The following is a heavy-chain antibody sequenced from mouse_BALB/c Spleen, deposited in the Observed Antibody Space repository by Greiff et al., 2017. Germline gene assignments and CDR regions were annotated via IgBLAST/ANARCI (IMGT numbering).Heavy chain of an antibody. Sequence: VQLQQSGAELVKPGASVKLSCTASGFNIKDTYMHWVKQRPEQGLEWIGRIDPANGNTKYDPKFQGKATITADTSSNTAYLQLSSLTSEDTAVYYCARRLGPYYYAMDYWGQGTSVTVAS. D-gene: IGHD4-1*01. CDR2: IDPANGNT. J-gene: IGHJ4*01. CDR1: GFNIKDTY. V-gene: IGHV14-3*02. CDR3: ARRLGPYYYAMDY.